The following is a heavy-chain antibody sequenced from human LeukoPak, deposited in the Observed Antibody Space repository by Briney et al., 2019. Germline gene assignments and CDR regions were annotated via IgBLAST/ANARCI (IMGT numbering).Heavy chain of an antibody. Sequence: PGGSLRLSYAASGFTFSSYAMSWVRQAPGKGLEWVSAISGSGGSTYYADSVKGRFTISRDNSKNTLYLQMNSLRAEDTAVYYCAKDRVVRYCSSTSCYRHFDYWGQGTLVTVSS. CDR2: ISGSGGST. D-gene: IGHD2-2*02. CDR1: GFTFSSYA. CDR3: AKDRVVRYCSSTSCYRHFDY. J-gene: IGHJ4*02. V-gene: IGHV3-23*01.